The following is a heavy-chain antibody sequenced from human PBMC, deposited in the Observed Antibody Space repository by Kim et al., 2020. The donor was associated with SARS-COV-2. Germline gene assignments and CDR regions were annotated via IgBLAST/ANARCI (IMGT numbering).Heavy chain of an antibody. CDR2: IRSKRYGETT. D-gene: IGHD3-22*01. CDR1: GLNFGDYA. J-gene: IGHJ4*02. Sequence: GGSLRLSCTTSGLNFGDYAMSWFRQAPGKGLEWVAFIRSKRYGETTEYAASVKGRFTISRDDSKRIAYLQMNGLKTEDTAVYYCTSGPYYYDSAAYYHDYWGQGTLVTVYS. CDR3: TSGPYYYDSAAYYHDY. V-gene: IGHV3-49*03.